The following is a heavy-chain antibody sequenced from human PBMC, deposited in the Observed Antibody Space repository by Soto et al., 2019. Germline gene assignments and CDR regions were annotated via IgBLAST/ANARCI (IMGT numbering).Heavy chain of an antibody. CDR2: INSDGSST. CDR3: ARGDRFTIFGVVMVAFH. D-gene: IGHD3-3*01. V-gene: IGHV3-74*01. Sequence: GGSLRLSCAASGFTFSSYWMHWVRQAPGKGLVWVSRINSDGSSTSYADSVKGRFTISRDNAKNTLYLQMNSLRAEDTAVYYCARGDRFTIFGVVMVAFHWGQGTLVTVSS. CDR1: GFTFSSYW. J-gene: IGHJ4*02.